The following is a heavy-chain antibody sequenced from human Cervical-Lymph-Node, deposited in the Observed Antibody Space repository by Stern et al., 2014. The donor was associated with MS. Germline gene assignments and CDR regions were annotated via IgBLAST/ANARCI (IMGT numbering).Heavy chain of an antibody. D-gene: IGHD4-17*01. CDR1: GFAFSDFG. V-gene: IGHV3-33*01. CDR2: IWYDDGSNK. Sequence: QVQLVESGGGVVQPGRSLRLSCAASGFAFSDFGMHWVRQAPGKGLEWVAIIWYDDGSNKYYADSVKGRFTISRDNSKKTLYLQINSLRAEDTAMYYCARDRGGDGPDYWGQGALVTVSS. CDR3: ARDRGGDGPDY. J-gene: IGHJ4*02.